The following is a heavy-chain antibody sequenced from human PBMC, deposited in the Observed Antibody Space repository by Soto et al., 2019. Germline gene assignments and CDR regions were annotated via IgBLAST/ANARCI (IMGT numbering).Heavy chain of an antibody. V-gene: IGHV3-66*01. CDR3: ARDPGLRNGMSA. J-gene: IGHJ6*02. CDR1: GFTVSSDY. CDR2: MYIDGST. Sequence: EVQLVESGGGLVHPGGSLRLSCGASGFTVSSDYMSWVRQAQGKGLEWVSVMYIDGSTYYADSVMGRFTISRDNSENTLHLLMNSLRVEDTAVYYCARDPGLRNGMSAWGQGTTVTVSS.